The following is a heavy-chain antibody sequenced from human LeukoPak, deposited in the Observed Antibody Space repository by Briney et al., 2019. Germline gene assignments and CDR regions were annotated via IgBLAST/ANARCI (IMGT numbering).Heavy chain of an antibody. CDR1: GGSISSGGYY. CDR2: IYYSGST. J-gene: IGHJ4*02. V-gene: IGHV4-31*03. Sequence: SETLSLTCTVSGGSISSGGYYWSWIRQHPGKGLEWIGYIYYSGSTYYNPSLKSRVTISVDTSKNQFSLKLSSVTAADTAVYYCARYYYDKGGYFDHWGQGTLVTVSS. D-gene: IGHD3-22*01. CDR3: ARYYYDKGGYFDH.